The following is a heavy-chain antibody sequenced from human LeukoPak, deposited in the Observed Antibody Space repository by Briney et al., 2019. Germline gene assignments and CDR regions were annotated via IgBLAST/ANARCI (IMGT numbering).Heavy chain of an antibody. CDR2: IDKSGSTT. D-gene: IGHD1-26*01. Sequence: PGGSLRLSCAASGFTFSDYSMTWIRQAPGKGLEWLSYIDKSGSTTYYADSVKGRFTISRENAKNSLYLQMNSLRVEDTAVYYCASPRLRKWRFDFWGQGTLVTVSS. J-gene: IGHJ4*02. CDR3: ASPRLRKWRFDF. CDR1: GFTFSDYS. V-gene: IGHV3-11*01.